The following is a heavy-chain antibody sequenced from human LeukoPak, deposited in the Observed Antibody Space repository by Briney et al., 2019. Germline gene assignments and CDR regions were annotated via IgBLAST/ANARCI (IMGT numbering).Heavy chain of an antibody. CDR2: IYYSGST. J-gene: IGHJ4*02. Sequence: SETLSLTCTVSGGSISSYYWSWIRQPPGKGLEWIGYIYYSGSTNYNPSLKSRVTISVDTSKNQFSLKLSSVTAADTAVYYCARGDCSGGSCYYFDYWGQGTLVTVSS. V-gene: IGHV4-59*01. CDR1: GGSISSYY. D-gene: IGHD2-15*01. CDR3: ARGDCSGGSCYYFDY.